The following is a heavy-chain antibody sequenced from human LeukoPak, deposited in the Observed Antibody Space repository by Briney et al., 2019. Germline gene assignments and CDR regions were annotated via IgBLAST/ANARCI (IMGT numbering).Heavy chain of an antibody. CDR3: ARVESGSCSNTRCRNIDY. D-gene: IGHD2-2*01. CDR1: GFTFSNYW. CDR2: INTDGSDT. J-gene: IGHJ4*02. Sequence: PGGSLRLSCAASGFTFSNYWLHWVRHAPGKGLVWVSRINTDGSDTSYADSVKGRFTISRDNAKNTLYLQMSSLRAEDTAVYYCARVESGSCSNTRCRNIDYWGQGTLVTVSS. V-gene: IGHV3-74*01.